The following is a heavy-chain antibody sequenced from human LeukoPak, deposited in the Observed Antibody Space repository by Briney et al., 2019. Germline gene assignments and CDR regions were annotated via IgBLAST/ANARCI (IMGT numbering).Heavy chain of an antibody. CDR3: ARVKVPLDGDLAKNPDYYYYYGMDV. D-gene: IGHD4-17*01. J-gene: IGHJ6*02. CDR2: IYYSGST. V-gene: IGHV4-59*08. CDR1: GGSISSYY. Sequence: PSETLSLTCTVSGGSISSYYWSWIRQPPGKGLEWIGYIYYSGSTNYNPSLKSRVTISVDTSKNQFSLKLSSVTAADTAVYYCARVKVPLDGDLAKNPDYYYYYGMDVWGQGTTVTVSS.